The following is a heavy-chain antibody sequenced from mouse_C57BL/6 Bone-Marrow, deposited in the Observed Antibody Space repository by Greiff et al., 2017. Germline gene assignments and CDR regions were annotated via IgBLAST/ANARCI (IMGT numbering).Heavy chain of an antibody. CDR1: GFNIKDDY. CDR3: TTNYYGSLAWFAY. CDR2: IDPENGDT. J-gene: IGHJ3*01. Sequence: DVKLQESGAELVRPGASVKLSCTASGFNIKDDYMHWVKQRPEQGLEWIGWIDPENGDTEYASKFQGKATITADTSSNTAYLQLSSLTSEDTAVYDCTTNYYGSLAWFAYWGQGTLVTVSA. V-gene: IGHV14-4*01. D-gene: IGHD1-1*01.